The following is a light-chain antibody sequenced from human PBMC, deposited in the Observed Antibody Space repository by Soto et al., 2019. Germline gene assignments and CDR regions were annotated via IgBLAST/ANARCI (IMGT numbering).Light chain of an antibody. V-gene: IGKV1-5*01. J-gene: IGKJ1*01. CDR3: QQYNSYSRGT. CDR2: GAS. CDR1: QSIGSY. Sequence: DIQMTQSPSSLSASVGDRVTITCRASQSIGSYLNWYQHKPGKAPKLLIYGASSLESGVPSRFSGSGSGTEFTLTISSLQPDDFATYYCQQYNSYSRGTFGQGTKVDIK.